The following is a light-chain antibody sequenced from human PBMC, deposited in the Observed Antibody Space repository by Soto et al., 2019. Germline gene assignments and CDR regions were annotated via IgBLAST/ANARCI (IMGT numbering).Light chain of an antibody. J-gene: IGKJ5*01. CDR1: QSVGSIY. V-gene: IGKV3-20*01. CDR2: GAS. CDR3: QQYGSSFNT. Sequence: LVLTQSPVALTLSPGEIATLSCRASQSVGSIYLAWYQQRPGQAPRLLISGASNRATGIPVRFSGSGSGTDFTLTISGLEPEDFAVYYCQQYGSSFNTFGQGTRLEVK.